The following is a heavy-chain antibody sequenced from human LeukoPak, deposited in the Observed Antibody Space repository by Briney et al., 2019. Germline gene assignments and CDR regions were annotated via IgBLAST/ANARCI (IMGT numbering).Heavy chain of an antibody. J-gene: IGHJ4*02. Sequence: ASVKVSCKASGYTFTSYYMHWVRQAPGQGLEWMGWISAYNGNTNYAQKLQGRVTMTTDTSTSTAYMELRSLRSDDTAVYYCARTREELLWFGELFSYWGQGTLVTVSS. D-gene: IGHD3-10*01. V-gene: IGHV1-18*04. CDR3: ARTREELLWFGELFSY. CDR2: ISAYNGNT. CDR1: GYTFTSYY.